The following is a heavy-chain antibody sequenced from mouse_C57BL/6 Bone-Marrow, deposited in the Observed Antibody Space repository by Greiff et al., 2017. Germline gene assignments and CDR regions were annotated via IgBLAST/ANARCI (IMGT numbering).Heavy chain of an antibody. CDR1: GFTFSSYA. CDR3: ARGYGNYWYFDV. V-gene: IGHV5-4*03. D-gene: IGHD2-1*01. J-gene: IGHJ1*03. CDR2: ISDGGSYT. Sequence: EVKLMESGGGLVKPGGSLKLSCAASGFTFSSYAMSWVRQTPEKRLEWVATISDGGSYTYYPDNVKGRFPISRDNAKNNLYLQMSHLKSEDTAMYYCARGYGNYWYFDVWGTGTTVTVSS.